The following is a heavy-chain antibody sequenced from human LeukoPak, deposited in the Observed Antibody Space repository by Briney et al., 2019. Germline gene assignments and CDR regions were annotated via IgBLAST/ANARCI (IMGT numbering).Heavy chain of an antibody. Sequence: PGGSLRLSCAASGFTVSSNYMSWVRQAPGKGLEWVSSISSSSSYIYYADSVKGRFTISRDNAKNSLYLQMNSLRAEDTAVYYCARDHVLGCSSTSCYTDPGYFDLWGRGTLVTVSS. V-gene: IGHV3-21*01. J-gene: IGHJ2*01. D-gene: IGHD2-2*02. CDR2: ISSSSSYI. CDR1: GFTVSSNY. CDR3: ARDHVLGCSSTSCYTDPGYFDL.